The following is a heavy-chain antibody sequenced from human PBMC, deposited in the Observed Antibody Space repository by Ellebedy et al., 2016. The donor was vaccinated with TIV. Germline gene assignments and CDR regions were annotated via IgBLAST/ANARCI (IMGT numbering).Heavy chain of an antibody. D-gene: IGHD2/OR15-2a*01. CDR3: ASLVFVRRALHDAFDI. V-gene: IGHV3-48*02. Sequence: GGSLRLXXAASGFTFSSYSMNWVRQAPGKGLEWVSYISSSSSTIYYADSVKGRFTISRDNAKNSLYLQMNSLRDEDTAVYYCASLVFVRRALHDAFDIWGQGTMVTVSS. CDR2: ISSSSSTI. CDR1: GFTFSSYS. J-gene: IGHJ3*02.